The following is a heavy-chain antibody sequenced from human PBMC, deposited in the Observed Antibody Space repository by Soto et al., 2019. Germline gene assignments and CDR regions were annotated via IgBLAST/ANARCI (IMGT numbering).Heavy chain of an antibody. J-gene: IGHJ4*02. Sequence: EVQLVGSGGGLVQPGGSLRLSCAASGFTVSSNYMSWVRQAPGKGLEWVSVIYSGGSTYYADSVKGRFTISRDNSKNTLYLQMNSLRAEDTAVYYCARPPIAVASIRVWGQGTLVTVSS. CDR1: GFTVSSNY. CDR3: ARPPIAVASIRV. CDR2: IYSGGST. V-gene: IGHV3-66*04. D-gene: IGHD6-19*01.